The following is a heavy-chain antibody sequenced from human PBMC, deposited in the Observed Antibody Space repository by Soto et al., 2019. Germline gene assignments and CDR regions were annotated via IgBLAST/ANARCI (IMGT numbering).Heavy chain of an antibody. CDR3: ARDSYCSGGSCYPEYFQH. V-gene: IGHV3-21*01. CDR1: GFTFSSYS. D-gene: IGHD2-15*01. J-gene: IGHJ1*01. CDR2: ISSSSSYI. Sequence: GGSLRLSCAASGFTFSSYSMNWVRQAPGKGLEWVSSISSSSSYIYYADSVKGRFTISRDNAKNSLYLQMNSLRAEDTAVYYCARDSYCSGGSCYPEYFQHWGQGTLVTVSS.